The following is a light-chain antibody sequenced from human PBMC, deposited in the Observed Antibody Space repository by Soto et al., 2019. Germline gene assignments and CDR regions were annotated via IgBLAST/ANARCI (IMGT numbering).Light chain of an antibody. V-gene: IGKV2-28*01. Sequence: DIVLPQSPLSLPATPGEPASISCRSSQPLVHNPGVPYLDWYVQKPGQSPRLLIYLVSNRASGVPDRFSGSGSGTDFTLKISRVEAEDVGVYYCVQSVQMPLTFGGGTKVEI. CDR1: QPLVHNPGVPY. CDR3: VQSVQMPLT. CDR2: LVS. J-gene: IGKJ4*01.